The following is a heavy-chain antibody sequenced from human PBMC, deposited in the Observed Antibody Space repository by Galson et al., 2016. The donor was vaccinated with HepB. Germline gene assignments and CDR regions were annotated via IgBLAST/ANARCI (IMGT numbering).Heavy chain of an antibody. Sequence: PALVKPTQTLTLTCTFSGFSLRTSGEGVGWIRQPPGKALEWLATVYWDDYKRYSPSLMSRLTITKDTSKNQVVLTMANMDPMDTGTYYCAHSPTAVSGNFDAFDIWGQGTMVTVSS. CDR1: GFSLRTSGEG. CDR2: VYWDDYK. V-gene: IGHV2-5*02. D-gene: IGHD6-19*01. J-gene: IGHJ3*02. CDR3: AHSPTAVSGNFDAFDI.